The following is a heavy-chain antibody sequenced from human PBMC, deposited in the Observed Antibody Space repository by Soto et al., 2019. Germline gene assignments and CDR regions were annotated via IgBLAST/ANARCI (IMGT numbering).Heavy chain of an antibody. V-gene: IGHV4-59*08. CDR3: ARPFAGDYAFDI. Sequence: PSETLSLTCTVSGGSISGYYWSWIRQPPGKGLEWIGYIYNSGSTNYNSPLKSRVTISADTSKNQLSLRLNSVTAADTAVYYCARPFAGDYAFDIWGQGTKVPVSS. CDR2: IYNSGST. CDR1: GGSISGYY. D-gene: IGHD4-17*01. J-gene: IGHJ3*02.